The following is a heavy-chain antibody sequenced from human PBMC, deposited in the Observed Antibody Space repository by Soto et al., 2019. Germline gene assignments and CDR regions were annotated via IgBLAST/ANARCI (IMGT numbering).Heavy chain of an antibody. CDR2: IYYSGST. Sequence: QVQLQESGPGLVKPSQTLSLTCTVSGGSISSGGYYWSWIRQHPGKGLEWIGYIYYSGSTYYNPSLKSRVTVSVDTSKNQFPLKLSSVTAADTAVYYCARGGGCLDMYYFDYWGQGTLVTVSS. CDR1: GGSISSGGYY. V-gene: IGHV4-31*03. D-gene: IGHD3-16*01. CDR3: ARGGGCLDMYYFDY. J-gene: IGHJ4*02.